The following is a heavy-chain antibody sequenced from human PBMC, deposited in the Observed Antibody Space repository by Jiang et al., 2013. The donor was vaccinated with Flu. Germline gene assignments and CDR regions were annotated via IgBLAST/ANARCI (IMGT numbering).Heavy chain of an antibody. J-gene: IGHJ6*02. CDR2: TSYDGSDK. V-gene: IGHV3-30*18. CDR3: AKGLVNYYSGMDV. D-gene: IGHD2-2*01. Sequence: VQLVESGGGAVQPGRSLRLSCAASGFTFSTYAMHWVRQAPGKGLEWVAVTSYDGSDKYYADSVKGRFTISRDNSKNTLYLQMKSLRAEDTAVYYCAKGLVNYYSGMDVWGQGTTVTVSS. CDR1: GFTFSTYA.